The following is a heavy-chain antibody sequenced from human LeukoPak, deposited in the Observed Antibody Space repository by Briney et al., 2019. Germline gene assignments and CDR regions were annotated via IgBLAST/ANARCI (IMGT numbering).Heavy chain of an antibody. CDR3: TRFSTSSSRPAYF. J-gene: IGHJ4*02. Sequence: PSETLSLTCAVSGYSISSGYYWGWIRPPPGKGLEWIGNIYHSGITYYNPSLKSRIPLSVDTSKNQFSLKLSSVTAADTAVYYCTRFSTSSSRPAYFWGQGTLVTVSS. CDR1: GYSISSGYY. V-gene: IGHV4-38-2*01. D-gene: IGHD6-6*01. CDR2: IYHSGIT.